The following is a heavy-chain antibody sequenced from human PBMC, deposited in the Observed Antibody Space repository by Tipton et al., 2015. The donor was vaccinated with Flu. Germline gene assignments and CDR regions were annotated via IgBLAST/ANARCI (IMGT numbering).Heavy chain of an antibody. CDR3: ARRDYSNYVSEPKNRFDP. J-gene: IGHJ5*02. Sequence: TLSLTCTVSGGSISSGGNYWSWIRQHPGKGLEWIGDIYYSGSTYYNPSLTSRVTISVDTSKNQFSLRLTSVTAADTAVYFCARRDYSNYVSEPKNRFDPWGQGALVTVSS. D-gene: IGHD4-11*01. CDR2: IYYSGST. V-gene: IGHV4-31*03. CDR1: GGSISSGGNY.